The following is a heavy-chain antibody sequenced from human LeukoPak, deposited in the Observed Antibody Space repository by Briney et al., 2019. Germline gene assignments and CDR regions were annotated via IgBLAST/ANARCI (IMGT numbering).Heavy chain of an antibody. J-gene: IGHJ6*02. V-gene: IGHV1-8*01. Sequence: ASVKVSCKASGYTFTSYDINWVRQATGQGLEWMGWMNPNSGNTGYAQKFQGRVTMTRNTSISTAYMELSSLRSEDTAVYYCARGGWSGDYYYYGMDVWGQGTTVTVSS. CDR1: GYTFTSYD. CDR3: ARGGWSGDYYYYGMDV. D-gene: IGHD2-21*01. CDR2: MNPNSGNT.